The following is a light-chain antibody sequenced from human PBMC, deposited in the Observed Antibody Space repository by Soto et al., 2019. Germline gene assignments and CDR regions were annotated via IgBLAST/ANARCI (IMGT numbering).Light chain of an antibody. CDR2: AAS. J-gene: IGKJ1*01. CDR3: QQSYSTPWT. CDR1: QRISSY. V-gene: IGKV1-39*01. Sequence: DIPMTQSPSSLSASVGDIVTMTCRASQRISSYLNWYQQKPGKAPKILIYAASSLQSWVPSRFSGSGSGTDFTLTISSLQPEDFATYYCQQSYSTPWTFGQGTKVEIK.